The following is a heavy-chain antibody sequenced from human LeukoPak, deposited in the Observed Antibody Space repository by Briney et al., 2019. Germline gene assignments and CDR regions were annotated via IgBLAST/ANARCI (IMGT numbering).Heavy chain of an antibody. V-gene: IGHV5-10-1*01. CDR1: GYSFTSYW. CDR2: IDPSDSYT. CDR3: AREMATIWNWFDP. J-gene: IGHJ5*02. Sequence: AGESLKISCKGSGYSFTSYWISWVRQMPGKGLEWMGRIDPSDSYTNHSPSFQGHVTISADKSISTAYLQWSSLKASDTAMYYCAREMATIWNWFDPWGQGTLVTVSS. D-gene: IGHD5-24*01.